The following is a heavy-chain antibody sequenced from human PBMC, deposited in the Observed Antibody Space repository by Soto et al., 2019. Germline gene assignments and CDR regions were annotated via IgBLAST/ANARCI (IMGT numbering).Heavy chain of an antibody. CDR2: IIPMLGMS. Sequence: QVQLVQSGAEVKKPGSPVRVSCTASGDTFNFYTISWVRQVPGQGPEWMGRIIPMLGMSIYAQKFQGRVTIMADKSTSTVYMNLSGLSSEDTAVYYCATNYGSGSTHFDYWGQGTLVTVSS. D-gene: IGHD3-10*01. V-gene: IGHV1-69*02. CDR3: ATNYGSGSTHFDY. CDR1: GDTFNFYT. J-gene: IGHJ4*02.